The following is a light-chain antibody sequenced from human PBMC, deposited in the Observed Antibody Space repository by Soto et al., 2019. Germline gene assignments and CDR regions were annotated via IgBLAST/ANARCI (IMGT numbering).Light chain of an antibody. CDR1: QGIRND. J-gene: IGKJ5*01. Sequence: DIRMPHSTSPLSVSVVGRVTNTSRASQGIRNDLVWYQQKPGKAAKRLIYAASSLQSGVPSRFSGSGSGTEFTLTISSLQPEDFATYYCLQHNSYPITFGQGTRLEVK. CDR3: LQHNSYPIT. CDR2: AAS. V-gene: IGKV1-17*01.